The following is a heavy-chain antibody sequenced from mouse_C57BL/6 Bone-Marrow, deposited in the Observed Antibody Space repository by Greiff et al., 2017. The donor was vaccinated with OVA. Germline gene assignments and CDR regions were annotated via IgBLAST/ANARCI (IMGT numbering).Heavy chain of an antibody. Sequence: QVQLQQSGAELVRPGTSVKVSCKASGYAFTNYLIEWVKQRPGQGLEWIGVINPGSGGTNYNEKFKGKATLTADKSSSTAYMQLSSLTSEDSAVDFCARDYYGSSYGYFDYWGQGTTLTVSS. D-gene: IGHD1-1*01. CDR1: GYAFTNYL. J-gene: IGHJ2*01. CDR3: ARDYYGSSYGYFDY. CDR2: INPGSGGT. V-gene: IGHV1-54*01.